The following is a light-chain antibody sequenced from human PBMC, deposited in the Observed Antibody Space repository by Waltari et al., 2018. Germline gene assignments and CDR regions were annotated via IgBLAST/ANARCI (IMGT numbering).Light chain of an antibody. CDR3: LSYTTSYTWL. CDR1: SSDLGTYDC. Sequence: QSALTQPASVSGSPGQSLTISCAASSSDLGTYDCVTWYQQLPGTVPKLILFDVNKRPSGISARFSGSKSGNTASLTISGLLPEDEADYFCLSYTTSYTWLFGGGTRVTVL. V-gene: IGLV2-14*03. CDR2: DVN. J-gene: IGLJ3*02.